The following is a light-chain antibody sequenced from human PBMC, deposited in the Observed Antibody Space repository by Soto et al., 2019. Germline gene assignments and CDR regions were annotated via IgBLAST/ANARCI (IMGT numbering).Light chain of an antibody. CDR2: DVS. Sequence: QSVLTQPASVSGSPGPSITISCTGTSSGVGGYNYVSWYQQHPGQAPKLMIYDVSNRPSGGSNRFSGSKSGNTASLTISGLQAEDEADYYCSSYTSSSTLLYVFGTGTKLTVL. CDR1: SSGVGGYNY. J-gene: IGLJ1*01. CDR3: SSYTSSSTLLYV. V-gene: IGLV2-14*01.